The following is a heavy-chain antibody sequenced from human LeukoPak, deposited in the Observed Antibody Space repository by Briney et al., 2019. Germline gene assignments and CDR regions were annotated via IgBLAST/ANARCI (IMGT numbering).Heavy chain of an antibody. CDR2: INHSGST. V-gene: IGHV4-30-4*01. Sequence: PSETLSLTCTVSGGSISSGDYYWSWIRQPPGTGLEWMGYINHSGSTYYNPSLKSRITISVDTSKNQFSLKLSSVTAADTAVYYCARGSRDGYNWYYFDYWGQGTLVTVSS. CDR3: ARGSRDGYNWYYFDY. J-gene: IGHJ4*02. D-gene: IGHD5-24*01. CDR1: GGSISSGDYY.